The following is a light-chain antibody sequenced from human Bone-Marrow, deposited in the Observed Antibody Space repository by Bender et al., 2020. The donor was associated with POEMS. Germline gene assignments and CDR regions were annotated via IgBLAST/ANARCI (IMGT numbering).Light chain of an antibody. CDR1: NIGRKS. V-gene: IGLV3-21*02. CDR2: DDS. CDR3: QSYDGSQGGFVV. J-gene: IGLJ2*01. Sequence: SYVLTQPPSVSVAPGQTARITCGGNNIGRKSVHWYQQKPGQAPVLVVYDDSDRPSGIPERFSGSKSGTSASLAITGLQAEDEADYYCQSYDGSQGGFVVFGGGTKLTVL.